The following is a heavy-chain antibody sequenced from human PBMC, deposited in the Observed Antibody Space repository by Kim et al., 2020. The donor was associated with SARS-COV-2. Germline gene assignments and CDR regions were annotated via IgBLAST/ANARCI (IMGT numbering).Heavy chain of an antibody. CDR3: ATRIAAAGAFDY. V-gene: IGHV4-34*01. J-gene: IGHJ4*02. Sequence: YNPSLKSRVTISVDTSKNQFSLKLSSVTAADTAVYYCATRIAAAGAFDYWGQGTLVTVSS. D-gene: IGHD6-13*01.